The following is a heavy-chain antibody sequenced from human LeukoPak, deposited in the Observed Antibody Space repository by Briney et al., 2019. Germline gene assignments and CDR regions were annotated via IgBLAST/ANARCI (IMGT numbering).Heavy chain of an antibody. J-gene: IGHJ4*02. V-gene: IGHV4-39*07. D-gene: IGHD3-22*01. CDR1: GGSISSSSYY. Sequence: SETPSLTCTVSGGSISSSSYYWGWIRQPPGKGLEWIGSIYYSGSTYYNPSLKSRVTISVDTSKNQFSLKLSSVTAADTAVYYCASTFIIMGDYDSSGPHAYYFDYWGQGTLVTVSS. CDR3: ASTFIIMGDYDSSGPHAYYFDY. CDR2: IYYSGST.